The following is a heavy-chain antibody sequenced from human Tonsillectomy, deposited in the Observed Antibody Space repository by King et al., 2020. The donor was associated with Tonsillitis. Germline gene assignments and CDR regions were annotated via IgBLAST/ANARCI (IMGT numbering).Heavy chain of an antibody. Sequence: VQLVESGGGVVRPGGSLRLSCAASGFTFDDYGMSWVRQAPGKGLEWVSGINWNGGSTGYADSVKGRFTISRDNAKNSLYLQMNSLRAEDTALYPCARDLVYNWNYSPPVLLHPGMDVWGQGTTVTVSS. J-gene: IGHJ6*02. CDR1: GFTFDDYG. D-gene: IGHD1-7*01. CDR3: ARDLVYNWNYSPPVLLHPGMDV. CDR2: INWNGGST. V-gene: IGHV3-20*01.